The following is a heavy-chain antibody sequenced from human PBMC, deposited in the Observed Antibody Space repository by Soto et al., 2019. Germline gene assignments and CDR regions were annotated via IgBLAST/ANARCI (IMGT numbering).Heavy chain of an antibody. CDR2: IMPIFGTT. CDR1: GGNFSSHG. Sequence: SVKSSCKASGGNFSSHGISWVRQAPGQGLVFMGGIMPIFGTTSYAQKFRGRVTITADEPTSTVYMELRSLRSEDTAVYYCARVSGRGWYNWFDPWGQGTPVTVSP. V-gene: IGHV1-69*13. J-gene: IGHJ5*02. CDR3: ARVSGRGWYNWFDP. D-gene: IGHD6-19*01.